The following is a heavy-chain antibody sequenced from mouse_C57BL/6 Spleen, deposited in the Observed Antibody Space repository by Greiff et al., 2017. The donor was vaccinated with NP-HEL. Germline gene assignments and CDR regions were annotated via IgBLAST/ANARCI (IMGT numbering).Heavy chain of an antibody. V-gene: IGHV5-17*01. CDR2: ISSGSSTI. Sequence: EVMLVESGGGLVKPGGSLKLSCAASGFTFSGYGMHWVRQAPEKGLEWVAYISSGSSTIYYADTVKGRFTIYRDNAKNTLLLQMTSLRSEDTAMYYCARRFYGNYDWYFDVWGTGTTVTVSS. D-gene: IGHD2-1*01. CDR3: ARRFYGNYDWYFDV. CDR1: GFTFSGYG. J-gene: IGHJ1*03.